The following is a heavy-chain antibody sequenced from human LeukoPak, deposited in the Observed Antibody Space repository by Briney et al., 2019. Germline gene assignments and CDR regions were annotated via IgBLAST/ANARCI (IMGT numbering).Heavy chain of an antibody. CDR1: GFNFSNYA. J-gene: IGHJ4*02. D-gene: IGHD3-9*01. Sequence: GGSLRLSCAASGFNFSNYAMSWVRQAPGKGLEWVSAISGSGGSTYYADSVKGRFTISRDNSKNTLYLQMNSLRAEDTAVYYCAKDLEDYDILTRYYTPQPPYYFDYWGQGTLVTVSS. CDR3: AKDLEDYDILTRYYTPQPPYYFDY. CDR2: ISGSGGST. V-gene: IGHV3-23*01.